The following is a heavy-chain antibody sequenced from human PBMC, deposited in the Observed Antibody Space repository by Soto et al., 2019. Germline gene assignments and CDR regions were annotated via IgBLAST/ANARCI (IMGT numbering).Heavy chain of an antibody. J-gene: IGHJ6*02. Sequence: ASVKVSCKASGYTFTSYDINWVRQATGQGLEWMGWMNPNSGNTGYAQKFQGRVTMTRNTSISTAYMELSSLRSEDTAAYYCTRGRSYYDFWSGYYRWDYYYYYGMDVWGQGTTVTVS. V-gene: IGHV1-8*01. CDR2: MNPNSGNT. CDR3: TRGRSYYDFWSGYYRWDYYYYYGMDV. D-gene: IGHD3-3*01. CDR1: GYTFTSYD.